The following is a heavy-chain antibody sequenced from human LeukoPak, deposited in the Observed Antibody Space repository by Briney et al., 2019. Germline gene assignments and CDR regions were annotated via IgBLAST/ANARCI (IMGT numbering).Heavy chain of an antibody. CDR2: IYYSGGT. CDR3: ARVALSGWYYFDY. D-gene: IGHD6-19*01. CDR1: GGSISSYY. J-gene: IGHJ4*02. Sequence: SETLSLTCTVSGGSISSYYWSWIRQPPGKGLEWIGYIYYSGGTNYNPSLKSRVTISVDTSKNQFSLKLSSVTAADTAVYYCARVALSGWYYFDYWGQGTLVTVSS. V-gene: IGHV4-59*01.